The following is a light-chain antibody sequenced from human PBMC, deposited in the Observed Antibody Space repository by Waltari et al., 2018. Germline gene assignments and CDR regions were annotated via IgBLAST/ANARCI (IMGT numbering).Light chain of an antibody. J-gene: IGKJ2*01. Sequence: DIQMAQSPSSLSASVGDRVAITCRASQNITSYLNWYQQKTEKAPNLLIYAASTLERGVPSRFTGSGSWTDFTLTISGLQPEDFATYDCQQSYGTPPYTFGPGTKLEMK. CDR3: QQSYGTPPYT. CDR2: AAS. V-gene: IGKV1-39*01. CDR1: QNITSY.